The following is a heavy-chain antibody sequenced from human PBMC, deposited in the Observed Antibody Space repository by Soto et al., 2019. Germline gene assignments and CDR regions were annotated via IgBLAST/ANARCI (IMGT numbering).Heavy chain of an antibody. Sequence: GGSLRLSCAASGFTFSSYDMHWVRQATGKGLEWVSAIGTAGDTYYPGSVKGRFTISRENAKNSLYLQMNSLRAGDTAVYYCARSSSWYSGFDYWGQGTLVTVSS. J-gene: IGHJ4*02. CDR1: GFTFSSYD. V-gene: IGHV3-13*01. CDR2: IGTAGDT. D-gene: IGHD6-13*01. CDR3: ARSSSWYSGFDY.